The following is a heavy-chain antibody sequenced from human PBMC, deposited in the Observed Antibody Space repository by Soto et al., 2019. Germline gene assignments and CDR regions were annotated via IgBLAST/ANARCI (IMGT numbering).Heavy chain of an antibody. J-gene: IGHJ4*02. D-gene: IGHD5-18*01. CDR2: ISGSGGST. V-gene: IGHV3-23*01. CDR1: GFTFSSYA. CDR3: AKDRAFVYSRAPQYYFDY. Sequence: GGSLRLSCAASGFTFSSYAMSWVRQAPGKGLEWVSAISGSGGSTYYADSVKGRFTISRDNSKNTLYLQMNSLRAEDTAVYYCAKDRAFVYSRAPQYYFDYWGQRTLVTVSS.